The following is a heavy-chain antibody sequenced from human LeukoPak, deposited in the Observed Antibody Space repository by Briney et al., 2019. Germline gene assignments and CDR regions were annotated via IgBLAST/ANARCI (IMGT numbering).Heavy chain of an antibody. V-gene: IGHV3-21*01. D-gene: IGHD3-16*01. CDR3: ARYSLDPFDY. J-gene: IGHJ4*02. CDR1: GFTFSSYS. Sequence: GGSLRLSCAASGFTFSSYSMNWARQAPGKGLEWVSSISSSSGYIYYADSVKGRFTISRDNAKNSLYLQMNSLRAEDTAVYYCARYSLDPFDYWGQGTLVTVSS. CDR2: ISSSSGYI.